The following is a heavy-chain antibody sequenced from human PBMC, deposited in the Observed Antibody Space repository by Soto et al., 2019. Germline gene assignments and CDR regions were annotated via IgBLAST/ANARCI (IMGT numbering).Heavy chain of an antibody. J-gene: IGHJ6*02. CDR1: GGSISSGGYY. D-gene: IGHD2-15*01. Sequence: QVQLQESGPGLVKPSQTLSLTCTVSGGSISSGGYYWSWIRQHPGKGLEWIGYIYYSGSTYYNPFLKTQVTIAVDTSKNKSSLKMSSVTAADTAVYYCARGGLGYCSGGSCYSAGLSRYYYGMDVWGQGTTVTVSS. V-gene: IGHV4-31*01. CDR2: IYYSGST. CDR3: ARGGLGYCSGGSCYSAGLSRYYYGMDV.